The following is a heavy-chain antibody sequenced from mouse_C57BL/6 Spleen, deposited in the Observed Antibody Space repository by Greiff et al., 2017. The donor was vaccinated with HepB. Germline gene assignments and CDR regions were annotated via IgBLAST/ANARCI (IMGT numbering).Heavy chain of an antibody. J-gene: IGHJ2*01. CDR1: GYTFTDYE. Sequence: QVQLQQSGAELVRPGASVTLSCKASGYTFTDYEMHWVKQTPVHGLEWIGAIDPETGGTAYNQKFKGKAILTADKSSSTAYMELRSLTSEDSAVYYCTRWGNWDGVYYLDYWGQGTTLTVSS. CDR3: TRWGNWDGVYYLDY. CDR2: IDPETGGT. D-gene: IGHD4-1*01. V-gene: IGHV1-15*01.